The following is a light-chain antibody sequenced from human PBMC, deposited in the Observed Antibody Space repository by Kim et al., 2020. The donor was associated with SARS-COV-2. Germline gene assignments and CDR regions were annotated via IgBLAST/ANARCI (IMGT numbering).Light chain of an antibody. CDR2: KAS. CDR1: QSISSW. Sequence: DIQMTQSPSTLSASVGDRVTITCRASQSISSWLAWYQQKPGKAPKLLIYKASSLESGVPSRFSGSGSGTEFTLTISSLQPDDFATYNSQQYNMYPWTFGKWTTVDIK. CDR3: QQYNMYPWT. J-gene: IGKJ1*01. V-gene: IGKV1-5*03.